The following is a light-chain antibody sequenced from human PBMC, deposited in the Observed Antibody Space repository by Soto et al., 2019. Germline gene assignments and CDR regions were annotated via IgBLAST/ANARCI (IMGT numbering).Light chain of an antibody. CDR2: AAS. V-gene: IGKV1-39*01. J-gene: IGKJ4*01. CDR3: QQSYSIPLT. Sequence: DIQMTQSPSSLSASVGDRVTITCRASQSISSYLNWYQQKPGKAPKLLIYAASSFQSGVPSRFSGGGSGTDFTLTISSLQPEDFETYYCQQSYSIPLTFGGGTKVEIK. CDR1: QSISSY.